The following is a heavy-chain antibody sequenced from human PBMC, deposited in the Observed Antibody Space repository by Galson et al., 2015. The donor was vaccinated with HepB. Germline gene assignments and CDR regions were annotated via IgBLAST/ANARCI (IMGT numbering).Heavy chain of an antibody. CDR1: GFTFDDYA. CDR2: INCDGSIA. V-gene: IGHV3-43D*03. J-gene: IGHJ4*02. CDR3: GKDRGMSALDY. D-gene: IGHD3-3*01. Sequence: SLRLSCAASGFTFDDYAIHWVRQAPGKGLEWLSLINCDGSIAYYAASVTGRFTICRDNSKNLVFLQMNSLSAEDAVLYYCGKDRGMSALDYWGQGTLVTVSS.